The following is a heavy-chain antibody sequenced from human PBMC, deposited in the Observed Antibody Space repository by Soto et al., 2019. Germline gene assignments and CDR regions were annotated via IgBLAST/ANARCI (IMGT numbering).Heavy chain of an antibody. CDR3: AKDPVREPVSYFDY. Sequence: EVPLLESGGGLVQPGGSLRLSCAASGFTFSTYAMTWVRQAPGKGLEWVSAISGSGDSTYYADSVKGRFTISRDNSKNTLYLQMNSLRAEDTAVYYCAKDPVREPVSYFDYWGQGTLVTVSS. CDR1: GFTFSTYA. D-gene: IGHD1-26*01. J-gene: IGHJ4*02. V-gene: IGHV3-23*01. CDR2: ISGSGDST.